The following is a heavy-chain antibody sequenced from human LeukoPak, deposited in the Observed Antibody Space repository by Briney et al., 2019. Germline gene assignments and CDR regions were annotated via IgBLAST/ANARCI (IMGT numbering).Heavy chain of an antibody. CDR2: ISSSSSYI. Sequence: PGGSLRLSCAASGFTFSSYSMNWVRQAPGKGLEWVSSISSSSSYIYYADSVKGRFTISRDNAKNSLYLQMNSLRAEDTAVYYCARESRYSGYDPKAFDYWGQGTLVTVSS. CDR1: GFTFSSYS. CDR3: ARESRYSGYDPKAFDY. V-gene: IGHV3-21*01. D-gene: IGHD5-12*01. J-gene: IGHJ4*02.